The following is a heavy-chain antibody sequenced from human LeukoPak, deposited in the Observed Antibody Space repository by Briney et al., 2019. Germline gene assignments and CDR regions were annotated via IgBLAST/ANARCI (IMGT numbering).Heavy chain of an antibody. CDR1: GGSFSGYY. Sequence: PSEILSLTCAVYGGSFSGYYWSWIRQPPGKGLEWIGEINHSGSTNYNPSLKSRVTISVDTSKNQFSLKLSSVTAADTAVYYCARETIVEYYFDYWGQGTLVTVSS. D-gene: IGHD4-11*01. V-gene: IGHV4-34*01. J-gene: IGHJ4*02. CDR3: ARETIVEYYFDY. CDR2: INHSGST.